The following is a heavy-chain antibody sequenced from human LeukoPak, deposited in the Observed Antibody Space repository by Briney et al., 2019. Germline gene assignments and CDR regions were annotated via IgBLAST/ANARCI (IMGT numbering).Heavy chain of an antibody. CDR1: GDSINSLDL. CDR2: MYLSGTT. D-gene: IGHD4-23*01. Sequence: SETLSLTCTVSGDSINSLDLWSWVRQPPGKGLEWIGEMYLSGTTHSNPSVKSRVTISIDKSKNQFFLNLSSVTAADTAVYYCARGPDGGNSLRYFDYWGQGTLVTVSS. J-gene: IGHJ4*02. V-gene: IGHV4-4*02. CDR3: ARGPDGGNSLRYFDY.